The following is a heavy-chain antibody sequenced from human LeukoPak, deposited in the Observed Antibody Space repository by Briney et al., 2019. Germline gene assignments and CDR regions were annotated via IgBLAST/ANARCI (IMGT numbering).Heavy chain of an antibody. Sequence: SETLSLTCTVSGGSISSYYWSWIRQPPGKGLEWIGYIYYSGSTNYNPSLKSRVTISVDTSKNQFSLKLSSVTAADTAVYYCAALSSIAAHWGQGTLVSVSS. CDR3: AALSSIAAH. J-gene: IGHJ4*02. D-gene: IGHD6-6*01. V-gene: IGHV4-59*01. CDR1: GGSISSYY. CDR2: IYYSGST.